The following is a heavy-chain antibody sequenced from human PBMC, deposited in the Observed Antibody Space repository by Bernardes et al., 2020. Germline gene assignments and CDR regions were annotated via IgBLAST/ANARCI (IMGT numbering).Heavy chain of an antibody. CDR1: GYTLTSYG. V-gene: IGHV1-18*01. Sequence: ASVKVSCKASGYTLTSYGIVWVRQAPGQGLEWMGWISAYNGNTNYAQKLQGRVTMTTDTSTSTAYMELRSLRSDDTAVYYCARDHKDYDILTGYYGGKYFDYWGQGTLVTVSS. CDR3: ARDHKDYDILTGYYGGKYFDY. D-gene: IGHD3-9*01. CDR2: ISAYNGNT. J-gene: IGHJ4*02.